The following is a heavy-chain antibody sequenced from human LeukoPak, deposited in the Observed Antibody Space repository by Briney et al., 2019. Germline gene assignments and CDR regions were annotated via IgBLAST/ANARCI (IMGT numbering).Heavy chain of an antibody. Sequence: GGSLRLSCAVSGFIFNNYIMNWVRQAPGKGLEWVSSITGSGSFVYYADSVKGRFTISRDNAKNALFLQMNSLSAEDTAVYYCARESSGPWFDPWVQGTLVSVSS. CDR3: ARESSGPWFDP. CDR1: GFIFNNYI. J-gene: IGHJ5*02. D-gene: IGHD6-6*01. V-gene: IGHV3-21*01. CDR2: ITGSGSFV.